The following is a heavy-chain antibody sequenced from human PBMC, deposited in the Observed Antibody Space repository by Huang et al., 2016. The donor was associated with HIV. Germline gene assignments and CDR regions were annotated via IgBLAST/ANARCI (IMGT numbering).Heavy chain of an antibody. CDR1: GLTFTNYG. J-gene: IGHJ4*02. D-gene: IGHD3-10*01. V-gene: IGHV1-18*04. CDR3: VRESLYFGDFLFDH. Sequence: QVQLVQSGAEVKRPGASLKVSCKTSGLTFTNYGFSWVRQAPGQGLEWVGWVSANSGEINYEVKFEGRVSMTTDTTSGTAYMELRRLTSDDTATYYCVRESLYFGDFLFDHWGQGTPVTVSA. CDR2: VSANSGEI.